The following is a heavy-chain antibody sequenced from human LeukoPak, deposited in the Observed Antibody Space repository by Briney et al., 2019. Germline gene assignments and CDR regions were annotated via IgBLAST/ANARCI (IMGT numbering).Heavy chain of an antibody. CDR2: ISGSGGST. V-gene: IGHV3-23*01. CDR3: AKDLHDYGNYVGWFDS. Sequence: GGSLRLSCAASGFTFSIYAMDGVRQAPGKGLEWVSAISGSGGSTYYADSVKGRFTISSDNSKTTLFLQMNSLRAEDTAVYYCAKDLHDYGNYVGWFDSWGQGTLVTVSS. CDR1: GFTFSIYA. J-gene: IGHJ5*01. D-gene: IGHD4-11*01.